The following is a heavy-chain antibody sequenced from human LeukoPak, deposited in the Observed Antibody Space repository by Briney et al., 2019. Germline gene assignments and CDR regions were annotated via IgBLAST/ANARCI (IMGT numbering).Heavy chain of an antibody. CDR1: GFTFSSYS. D-gene: IGHD1-1*01. Sequence: PGGSLRLSCAASGFTFSSYSMNWVRQAPGKGLEWVSYISSSSSTIYYADSVKGRFTISRDNAKNSLYLQMNSLRAEDTAVYFCARRAHSAAYWKHFDYWGQGTLVTVSS. CDR3: ARRAHSAAYWKHFDY. CDR2: ISSSSSTI. V-gene: IGHV3-48*01. J-gene: IGHJ4*02.